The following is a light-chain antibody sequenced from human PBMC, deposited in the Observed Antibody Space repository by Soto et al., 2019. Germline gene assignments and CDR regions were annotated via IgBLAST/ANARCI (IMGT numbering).Light chain of an antibody. J-gene: IGLJ1*01. V-gene: IGLV2-14*01. CDR2: GVT. Sequence: QSALTQPASVSGSPGQSITIPCTGTSSDIGNYNAVSWYLQHTGKATERLWNGVTRRRSGASDRFPGSKSGNTASLTISGLQAEDEADYYCGSWQTYRPYGFDTGAKVAVL. CDR3: GSWQTYRPYG. CDR1: SSDIGNYNA.